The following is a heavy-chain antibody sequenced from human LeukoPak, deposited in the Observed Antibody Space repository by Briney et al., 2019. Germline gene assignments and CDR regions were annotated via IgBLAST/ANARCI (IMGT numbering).Heavy chain of an antibody. CDR2: ISAYNGNT. Sequence: GASVKVSCKASGGTFSSYAISWVRQAPGQGLEWMGWISAYNGNTNYAQKFQGRVTMTTDTSTSTAYMELSSLRSDDTAVYYCARDRRSGSYGIFDYWGQGTLVTVSS. CDR1: GGTFSSYA. J-gene: IGHJ4*02. D-gene: IGHD1-26*01. V-gene: IGHV1-18*01. CDR3: ARDRRSGSYGIFDY.